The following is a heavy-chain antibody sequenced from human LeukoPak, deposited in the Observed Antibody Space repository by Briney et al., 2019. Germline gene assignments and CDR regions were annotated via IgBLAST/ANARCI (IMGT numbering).Heavy chain of an antibody. D-gene: IGHD1-26*01. CDR3: AREGGYSGSSVI. V-gene: IGHV4-38-2*02. J-gene: IGHJ3*02. CDR1: GYSISSGYY. CDR2: IYHSGST. Sequence: SETLSLTCTVSGYSISSGYYWGWIRQPPGKGLEWIGSIYHSGSTYYNPSLKSRVTISVDTSKNQFSLKLSSVTAADTAVYYCAREGGYSGSSVIWGQGTMVTVSS.